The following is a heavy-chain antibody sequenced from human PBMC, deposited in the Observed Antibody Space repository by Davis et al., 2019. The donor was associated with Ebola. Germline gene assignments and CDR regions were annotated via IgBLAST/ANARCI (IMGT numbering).Heavy chain of an antibody. CDR1: GDSVSTAG. Sequence: HSQTLSLTCAISGDSVSTAGWNWIRQSPSRGLEWLGRTYYTSKWFNDYAVSVKSRITVNPDTSKNQFSLQLDSVTPEDTAVYYCARGWLRSGLDYWGQGILVTVSS. J-gene: IGHJ4*02. CDR3: ARGWLRSGLDY. D-gene: IGHD5-12*01. V-gene: IGHV6-1*01. CDR2: TYYTSKWFN.